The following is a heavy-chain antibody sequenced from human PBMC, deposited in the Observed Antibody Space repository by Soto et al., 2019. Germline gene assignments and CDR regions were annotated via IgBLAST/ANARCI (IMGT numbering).Heavy chain of an antibody. CDR1: GGSISRGGYY. D-gene: IGHD3-22*01. CDR3: ARDRYYYDSSGYLPLYGMDV. CDR2: IYYSGST. V-gene: IGHV4-31*03. J-gene: IGHJ6*02. Sequence: SETLSLTCTVSGGSISRGGYYWSWIRRHPGKGLEWIGYIYYSGSTYYNPSLKSRVTISVDTSKNQFSLKLSSVTAADTAVYYCARDRYYYDSSGYLPLYGMDVWGQGTTVTVSS.